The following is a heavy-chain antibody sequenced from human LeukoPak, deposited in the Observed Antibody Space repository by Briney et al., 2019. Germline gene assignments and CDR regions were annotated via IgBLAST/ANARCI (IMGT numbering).Heavy chain of an antibody. CDR3: ARDRAGYYGTPFDP. V-gene: IGHV4-59*01. Sequence: SETLSLTCTVSGGSISSYYWSWIRQPPGKGLEWIGYIYYSGSTNYNPSLKSRVTVSVDTSKNQFSLKLSSVTAADTAVYYCARDRAGYYGTPFDPWGQGTLVTVSS. J-gene: IGHJ5*02. D-gene: IGHD3-9*01. CDR1: GGSISSYY. CDR2: IYYSGST.